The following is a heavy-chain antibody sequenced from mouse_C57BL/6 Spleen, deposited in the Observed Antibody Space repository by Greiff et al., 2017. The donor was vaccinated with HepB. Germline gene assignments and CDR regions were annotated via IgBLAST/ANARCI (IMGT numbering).Heavy chain of an antibody. CDR1: GFTFTDYY. D-gene: IGHD2-2*01. V-gene: IGHV7-3*01. CDR2: IRNKANGYTT. Sequence: EVKVVESGGGLVQPGGSLSLSCAASGFTFTDYYMSWVRQPPGKALEWLGFIRNKANGYTTEYSASVKGRFTISRDNSQSILYLQMNALRAEDSATYYCARSPPSYGYDGGVFDYWGQGTTLTVSS. J-gene: IGHJ2*01. CDR3: ARSPPSYGYDGGVFDY.